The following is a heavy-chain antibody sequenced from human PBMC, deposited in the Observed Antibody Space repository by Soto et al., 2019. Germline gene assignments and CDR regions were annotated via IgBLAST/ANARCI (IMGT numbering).Heavy chain of an antibody. D-gene: IGHD6-13*01. Sequence: QVQLQESGPGLVKPSQTLSLSCTVSGGSIRSGGYYWTWIRQHPGKGLEWIGYTYYSGYTNYNPSLKSRVTISVDASKNQFYVKLSSVTAADTAVYYCARVLSTAAVDYWGQGTLVTVSS. J-gene: IGHJ4*02. V-gene: IGHV4-31*03. CDR2: TYYSGYT. CDR3: ARVLSTAAVDY. CDR1: GGSIRSGGYY.